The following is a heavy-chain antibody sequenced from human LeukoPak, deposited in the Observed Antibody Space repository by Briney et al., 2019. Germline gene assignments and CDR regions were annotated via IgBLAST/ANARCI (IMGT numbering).Heavy chain of an antibody. V-gene: IGHV3-53*01. CDR3: SRGRIEVAVDPFDI. D-gene: IGHD6-19*01. Sequence: PGGSLRLSCAASGFTASSSYMSWVRQAPGKGLEWVSVIYSDDSTYYADSVKGRFTISRDNSKNTMYLQMNSVRAEDTAVYYCSRGRIEVAVDPFDIWGQGKMATVSS. J-gene: IGHJ3*02. CDR2: IYSDDST. CDR1: GFTASSSY.